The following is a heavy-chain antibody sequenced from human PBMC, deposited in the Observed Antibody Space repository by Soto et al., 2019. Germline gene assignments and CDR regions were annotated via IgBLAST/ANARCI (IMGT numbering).Heavy chain of an antibody. CDR3: ANEGLYKAEPH. V-gene: IGHV3-23*01. D-gene: IGHD1-1*01. J-gene: IGHJ4*02. CDR1: GFTFSTYA. CDR2: IGNSGGDT. Sequence: GGSLRLSCVASGFTFSTYAMSWVRQAPGKGLEWVSAIGNSGGDTYYADSVKGRFTISRDNSKNTVYLQMNSLRAEDTAVYYYANEGLYKAEPHWGQGTLDTGSS.